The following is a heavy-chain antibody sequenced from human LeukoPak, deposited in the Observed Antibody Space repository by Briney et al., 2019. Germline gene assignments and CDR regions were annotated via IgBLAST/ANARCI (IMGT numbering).Heavy chain of an antibody. CDR1: GGSITNYY. CDR2: IYAGANA. Sequence: NPSETLPLTCTVSGGSITNYYWTWIRQPPGKGLEWIGYIYAGANAEYSPFLRSRVTISVDTSKNQFSLNLKSATAADTAVYYCARGGLYANIRYDYWGQGALVAVSS. J-gene: IGHJ4*02. D-gene: IGHD3/OR15-3a*01. CDR3: ARGGLYANIRYDY. V-gene: IGHV4-59*01.